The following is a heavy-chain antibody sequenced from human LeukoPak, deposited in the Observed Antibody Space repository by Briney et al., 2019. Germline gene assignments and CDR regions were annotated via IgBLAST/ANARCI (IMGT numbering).Heavy chain of an antibody. V-gene: IGHV4-34*01. Sequence: SETLSLTCAVYGGSFSGYYWSWIRQPPGKGLEWIGEINHSGSTNYNPSLKSRVTISVDTSKNQFSLKLSSVTAADTAVYYCARGTPQIYCSGGSCSRGGYYYYGMDVWGQGTTVTVSS. CDR1: GGSFSGYY. J-gene: IGHJ6*02. CDR3: ARGTPQIYCSGGSCSRGGYYYYGMDV. CDR2: INHSGST. D-gene: IGHD2-15*01.